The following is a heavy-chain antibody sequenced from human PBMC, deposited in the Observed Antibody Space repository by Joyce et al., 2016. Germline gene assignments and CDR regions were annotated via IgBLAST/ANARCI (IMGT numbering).Heavy chain of an antibody. CDR2: IYYSVST. CDR3: ASRDFWSGYIFY. J-gene: IGHJ4*02. D-gene: IGHD3-3*01. V-gene: IGHV4-31*03. Sequence: QMQLQESGPGLVRPSQTLSLTCTVSGGSINSGGYYWSWIRQHPGQGLEWIGDIYYSVSTYYSPSLKSRLTMSIDTSNNRFSLRLSSVTAADTATFFCASRDFWSGYIFYWGQGALVTVSS. CDR1: GGSINSGGYY.